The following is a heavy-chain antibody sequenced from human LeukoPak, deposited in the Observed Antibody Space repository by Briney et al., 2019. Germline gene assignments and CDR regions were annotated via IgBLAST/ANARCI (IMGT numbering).Heavy chain of an antibody. CDR1: GGSISSNSYY. CDR2: IYYSGST. CDR3: ARRFGYCSGGSCYRFDP. V-gene: IGHV4-39*01. D-gene: IGHD2-15*01. Sequence: SETLSLTCTVSGGSISSNSYYWGWIRQPPGKGLEWIGSIYYSGSTYYNPSLKSRVTISVDTSKNQFSLKLSSVTAADTAVYYCARRFGYCSGGSCYRFDPWGQGTLVTVSS. J-gene: IGHJ5*02.